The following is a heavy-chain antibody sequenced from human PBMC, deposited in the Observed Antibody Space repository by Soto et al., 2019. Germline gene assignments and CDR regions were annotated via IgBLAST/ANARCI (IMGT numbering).Heavy chain of an antibody. D-gene: IGHD3-3*01. CDR3: ARDLSGYYRGYYYYGMDV. CDR1: GGTFSSYA. CDR2: IIPIFGTA. Sequence: TPWASVKVSCKASGGTFSSYAISWVRQAPGQGLEWMGGIIPIFGTANYAQKFQGRVTITADESTSTAYMELSSLRSEDTAVYYCARDLSGYYRGYYYYGMDVWGQGTTVTVS. J-gene: IGHJ6*02. V-gene: IGHV1-69*13.